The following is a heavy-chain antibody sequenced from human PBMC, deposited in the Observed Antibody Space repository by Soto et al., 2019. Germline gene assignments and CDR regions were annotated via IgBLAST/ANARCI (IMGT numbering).Heavy chain of an antibody. Sequence: QVQLQESGPGLVKPSETLSLTCTVSVSGGSVSTGVHYWSWIRQPPGKGLEWIGYIYYSGSTNYNPSLKSRVSISVDTSKNQFSLKLTSVTAADTAVYYCARGYYTSWYWFDRWGRGTLVTVSP. D-gene: IGHD6-13*01. CDR1: GGSVSTGVHY. J-gene: IGHJ2*01. CDR2: IYYSGST. CDR3: ARGYYTSWYWFDR. V-gene: IGHV4-61*08.